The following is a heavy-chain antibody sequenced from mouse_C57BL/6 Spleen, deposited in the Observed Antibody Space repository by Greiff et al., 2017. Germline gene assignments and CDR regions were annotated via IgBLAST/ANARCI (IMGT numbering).Heavy chain of an antibody. J-gene: IGHJ1*03. CDR3: ARGITTVVEGYFEV. V-gene: IGHV1-9*01. D-gene: IGHD1-1*01. CDR1: GYTFTGYW. Sequence: QVQLQQSGAELMKPGASVKLSCKATGYTFTGYWIEWVKQRPGHGLEWIGEILPGSGCTNYNEKFKGKATFTADTSSNTAYMQLSSLTTEDSASYDCARGITTVVEGYFEVWGTGTTVTVAS. CDR2: ILPGSGCT.